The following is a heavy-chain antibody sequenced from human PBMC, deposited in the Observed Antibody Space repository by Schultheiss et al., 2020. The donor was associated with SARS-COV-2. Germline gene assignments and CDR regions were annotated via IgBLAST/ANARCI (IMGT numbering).Heavy chain of an antibody. J-gene: IGHJ5*02. Sequence: SETLSLTCTVSGGSISSYYWSWIRQPPGKGLEWMGNIYSSGSTNYNPSLKSRLTISVDTSKNQFSLKLTSVTAADTAVYYCARLRIPRVWFDPWGQGTLVTVSS. CDR1: GGSISSYY. D-gene: IGHD2/OR15-2a*01. CDR3: ARLRIPRVWFDP. V-gene: IGHV4-59*01. CDR2: IYSSGST.